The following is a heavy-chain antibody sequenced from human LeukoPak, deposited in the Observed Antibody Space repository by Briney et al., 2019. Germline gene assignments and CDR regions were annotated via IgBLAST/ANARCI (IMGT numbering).Heavy chain of an antibody. Sequence: SGTLSLTCTVSGGSISSGDYYWSWIRQPPGKGLEWIGYIYYSGSTYYNPSLKSRVTISVDTSKNQFSLKLSSVTAADTAVYYCARGGRVVPAASFDPWGQGTLVTVSS. CDR3: ARGGRVVPAASFDP. CDR1: GGSISSGDYY. CDR2: IYYSGST. D-gene: IGHD2-2*01. V-gene: IGHV4-30-4*01. J-gene: IGHJ5*02.